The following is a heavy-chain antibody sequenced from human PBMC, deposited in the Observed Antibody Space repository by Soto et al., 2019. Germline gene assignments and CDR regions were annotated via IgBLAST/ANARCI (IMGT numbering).Heavy chain of an antibody. D-gene: IGHD2-21*01. J-gene: IGHJ5*02. CDR1: GYSFTDNW. Sequence: GESLKISCEASGYSFTDNWIGWVRQMPGKGLEWMGMVLPHDSEARVSPSLQGQVTTSADKSINTAYLQWSSLKASDTALYYCAKDAVYKDGLWLMDSWGQGTLVTVSS. V-gene: IGHV5-51*01. CDR3: AKDAVYKDGLWLMDS. CDR2: VLPHDSEA.